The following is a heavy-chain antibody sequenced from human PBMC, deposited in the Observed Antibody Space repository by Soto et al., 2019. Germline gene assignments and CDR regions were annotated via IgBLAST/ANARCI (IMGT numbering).Heavy chain of an antibody. D-gene: IGHD3-3*01. Sequence: SCISKKTGKGLEWIGYIYYSGSTNYNPSLKSRVTISVDTSKNQFSLKLSSVTAADTAVYYCARQDDFWSGYSFNAFDIWGQGTMVTVSS. CDR3: ARQDDFWSGYSFNAFDI. CDR2: IYYSGST. J-gene: IGHJ3*02. V-gene: IGHV4-59*08.